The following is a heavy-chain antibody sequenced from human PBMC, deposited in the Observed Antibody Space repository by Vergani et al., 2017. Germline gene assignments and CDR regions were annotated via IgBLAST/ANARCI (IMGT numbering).Heavy chain of an antibody. CDR3: ARGPTGYCSSSSCELPPVWAYYDYYMDV. J-gene: IGHJ6*03. V-gene: IGHV1-69*01. D-gene: IGHD2-2*01. Sequence: QVQLVQSGAEVKKPGSSVKVSCKASGGTFSSYDISWVRQAPGKGLEWMGGIIPSFGTANDAQKFKGRVTITADESTSTAYMELSSVRSEDTAVYYCARGPTGYCSSSSCELPPVWAYYDYYMDVWGKGTTVTVSS. CDR2: IIPSFGTA. CDR1: GGTFSSYD.